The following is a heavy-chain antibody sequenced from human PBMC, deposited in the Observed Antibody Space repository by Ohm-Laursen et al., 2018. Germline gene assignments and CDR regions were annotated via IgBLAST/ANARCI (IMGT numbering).Heavy chain of an antibody. Sequence: SETLSLTCTVSGASISTHYWSWIRQPPGKGLEWIGYIYYSGTTNYNPSLKSRVTISLNTSKNQFSLKLSSVTAADTAVYYCARPDSDYYGMDVWGQGTMVTVSS. CDR2: IYYSGTT. V-gene: IGHV4-59*08. D-gene: IGHD2-21*01. CDR3: ARPDSDYYGMDV. J-gene: IGHJ6*02. CDR1: GASISTHY.